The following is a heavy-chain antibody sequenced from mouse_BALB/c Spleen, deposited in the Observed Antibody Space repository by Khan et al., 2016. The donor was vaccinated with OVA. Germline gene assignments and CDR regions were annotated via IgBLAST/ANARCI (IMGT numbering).Heavy chain of an antibody. V-gene: IGHV9-4*02. CDR3: ACAGAAYYRCDGGAMEY. D-gene: IGHD2-12*01. Sequence: QIQLVQSGPELKKPGETVRISCKASGYTFTTAGIQWVQKMPGKGFKWIGWINTHSGVPKYAEDFKGRSTFSLEISASTAYLQFTSLTSEDTATCCWACAGAAYYRCDGGAMEYWGQGTSVTVSS. J-gene: IGHJ4*01. CDR2: INTHSGVP. CDR1: GYTFTTAG.